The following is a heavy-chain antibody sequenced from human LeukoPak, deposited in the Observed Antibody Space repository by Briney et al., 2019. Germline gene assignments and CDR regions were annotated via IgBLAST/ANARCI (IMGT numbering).Heavy chain of an antibody. CDR3: ARQSRDGDYIAKLFDY. CDR1: GGSLSNYY. V-gene: IGHV4-59*08. J-gene: IGHJ4*02. Sequence: SETLSLTCTVSGGSLSNYYWSWIRQPPGKGLEWIGYIYYSGSINYNPSLKSRVTISVDMSKNQFSLQLSSVTAADTDVYYCARQSRDGDYIAKLFDYWGQGTLVTVSS. CDR2: IYYSGSI. D-gene: IGHD4-17*01.